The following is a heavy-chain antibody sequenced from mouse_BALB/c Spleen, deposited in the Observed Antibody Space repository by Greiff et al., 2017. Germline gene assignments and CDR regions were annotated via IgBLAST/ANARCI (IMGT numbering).Heavy chain of an antibody. V-gene: IGHV5-4*02. CDR1: GFTFSDYY. CDR2: ISDGGSYT. D-gene: IGHD2-4*01. Sequence: EVKLVESGGGLVKPGGSLKLSCAASGFTFSDYYMYWVRQTPEKRLEWVATISDGGSYTYYPDSVKGRFTISRDNAKNNLYLQMSSLKSEDTAMYYCARVGAIYYDSYYAMDYWGQGTSVTVSS. J-gene: IGHJ4*01. CDR3: ARVGAIYYDSYYAMDY.